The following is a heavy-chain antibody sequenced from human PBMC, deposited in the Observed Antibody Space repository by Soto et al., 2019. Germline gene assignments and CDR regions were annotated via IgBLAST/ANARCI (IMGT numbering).Heavy chain of an antibody. D-gene: IGHD6-19*01. CDR2: ISSIGVAT. Sequence: WGSLRLSCAASGFTFIIHEISWVRQSPLKGLEWVSYISSIGVATYYADSVKGRFTISRDNAKNSLYLQMNSLRAEDTAVYYCAREGRVGGIDYWGQGTPVTVSS. CDR1: GFTFIIHE. V-gene: IGHV3-48*03. J-gene: IGHJ4*02. CDR3: AREGRVGGIDY.